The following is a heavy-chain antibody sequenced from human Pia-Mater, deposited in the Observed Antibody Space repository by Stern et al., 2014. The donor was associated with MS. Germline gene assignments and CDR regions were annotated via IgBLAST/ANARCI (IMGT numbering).Heavy chain of an antibody. CDR3: ARWGSTVTNYYFDY. Sequence: VQLVESGAEVKKPGASVKVSCKASGYTFTGFYMHWVRQAPGQGLEWMGGINPKSGGTNYAQKFQGRVTMTSDTSISTAYMELSRLRSDDTAVYYCARWGSTVTNYYFDYWGQGTLVTVSS. CDR1: GYTFTGFY. V-gene: IGHV1-2*02. CDR2: INPKSGGT. J-gene: IGHJ4*02. D-gene: IGHD4-17*01.